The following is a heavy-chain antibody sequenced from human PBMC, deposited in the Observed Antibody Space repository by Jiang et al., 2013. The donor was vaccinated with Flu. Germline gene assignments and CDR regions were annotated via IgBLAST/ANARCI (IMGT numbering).Heavy chain of an antibody. CDR3: AKDREKDGLGGMDV. D-gene: IGHD3/OR15-3a*01. CDR2: ISYDGSNK. Sequence: VISYDGSNKYYADSVKGRFTISRDNSKNTLYLQMNSLRAEDTAVYYCAKDREKDGLGGMDVWGQGTTVTVSS. V-gene: IGHV3-30*18. J-gene: IGHJ6*02.